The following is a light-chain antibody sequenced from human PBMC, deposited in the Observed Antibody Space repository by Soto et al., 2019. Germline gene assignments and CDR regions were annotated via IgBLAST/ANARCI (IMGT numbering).Light chain of an antibody. CDR1: QSVSSN. V-gene: IGKV3-15*01. J-gene: IGKJ2*01. CDR2: SAT. CDR3: QQSYTTPVYS. Sequence: EIVMTQSPATLSVSPGERATLPCRASQSVSSNLAWYQQKPGQAPRLLIYSATTRALGIPARFSGSGSGTEFTLTISSLQSEDFAVYYCQQSYTTPVYSFGQGTKLEIK.